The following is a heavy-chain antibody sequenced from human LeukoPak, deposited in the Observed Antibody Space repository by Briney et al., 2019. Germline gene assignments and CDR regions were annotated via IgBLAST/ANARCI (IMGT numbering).Heavy chain of an antibody. CDR2: ISYDGSNK. CDR1: GFTFSNYG. CDR3: AKISPYYFDY. J-gene: IGHJ4*02. Sequence: GRSLRLSCAASGFTFSNYGMHWARQAPGKGLEWVTLISYDGSNKYYADSVKGRFTIFRDNSKNTLYLQMNSLRAEDTAVYYCAKISPYYFDYWGQGTLVTVSS. V-gene: IGHV3-30*18.